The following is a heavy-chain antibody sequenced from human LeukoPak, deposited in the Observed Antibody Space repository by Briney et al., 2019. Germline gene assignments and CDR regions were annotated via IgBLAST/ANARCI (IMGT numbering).Heavy chain of an antibody. J-gene: IGHJ5*02. D-gene: IGHD6-19*01. CDR3: AQTIAVTGTLGWFDP. V-gene: IGHV1-2*02. Sequence: ASVKVSCKASGYTFTGYYMHWVRQAPGQGLEWMGWINPNSGGTNYAQKFQGRVTMTRDTSISTAYMELSRLRSDDTAVYYCAQTIAVTGTLGWFDPWGQGTLVTVSS. CDR1: GYTFTGYY. CDR2: INPNSGGT.